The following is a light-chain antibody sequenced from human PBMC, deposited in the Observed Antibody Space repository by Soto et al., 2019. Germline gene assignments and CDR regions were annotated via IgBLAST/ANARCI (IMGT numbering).Light chain of an antibody. CDR1: QSLLHSNGYNY. J-gene: IGKJ1*01. CDR3: MQALQTPPWT. V-gene: IGKV2-28*01. CDR2: LGS. Sequence: DIVMTQSPLSLPVTPGEPASISCRSSQSLLHSNGYNYLDWYLQKPGQSPQLLIYLGSNRASGVPDRFSSSGSGTDFTLTISRVEAEDVGVYYCMQALQTPPWTFGQGTKVEIK.